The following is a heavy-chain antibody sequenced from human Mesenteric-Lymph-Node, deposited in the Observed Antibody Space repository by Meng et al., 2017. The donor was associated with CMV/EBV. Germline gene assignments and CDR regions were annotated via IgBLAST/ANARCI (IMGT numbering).Heavy chain of an antibody. D-gene: IGHD2-2*01. CDR2: IYSDGGST. CDR3: AKDRCSTTSCYDNYPNLGDWFDP. J-gene: IGHJ5*02. V-gene: IGHV3-23*03. CDR1: GFTFSRYA. Sequence: GEFLKISCAASGFTFSRYAMSWVRQAPGKGLEWVSVIYSDGGSTYYGDSVKGRFTISRDNSKNTLYLQMNSLRAEDTAVYYCAKDRCSTTSCYDNYPNLGDWFDPWGQGILVTVSS.